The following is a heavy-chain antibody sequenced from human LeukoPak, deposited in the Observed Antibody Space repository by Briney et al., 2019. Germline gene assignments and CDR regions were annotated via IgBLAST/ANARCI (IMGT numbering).Heavy chain of an antibody. CDR2: FHDSEST. Sequence: SETLSLTCNVSGGSISNNYWSWIRQPPGKGLEWIGYFHDSESTNYNPSFKSRVSISVDTSKNQVSLKLTSVTAADTAVYHCARGDASGRPGIAFDYWGQGTLVTVSS. CDR1: GGSISNNY. D-gene: IGHD1-26*01. CDR3: ARGDASGRPGIAFDY. V-gene: IGHV4-59*01. J-gene: IGHJ4*02.